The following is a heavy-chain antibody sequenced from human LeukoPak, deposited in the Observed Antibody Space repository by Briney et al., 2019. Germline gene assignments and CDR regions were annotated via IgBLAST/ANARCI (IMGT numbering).Heavy chain of an antibody. V-gene: IGHV3-23*01. D-gene: IGHD6-19*01. CDR2: ISCSGGST. J-gene: IGHJ4*02. CDR3: AKDARRTSGWYFFDY. CDR1: GFTFSSYA. Sequence: GGSLRLSCAASGFTFSSYAMSWVRQAPGKGLEWVSAISCSGGSTYYADSVKGRFTISRDNSKNTLFLQMNSLRAEDTAVYYCAKDARRTSGWYFFDYWGQGTLVTVSS.